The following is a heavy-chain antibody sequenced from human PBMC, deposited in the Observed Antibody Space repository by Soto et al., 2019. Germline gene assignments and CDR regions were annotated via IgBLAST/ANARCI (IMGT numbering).Heavy chain of an antibody. Sequence: EVQLLESGGGLVQPGGSRRLSCAATGFMFSSYVMSWVRQAPGKGLEWVSGISGSGSRTYYADPVKGRFSISRDNSKNTLLLQMNSLRVEDTAVYYCAVLTTVTGADYWGQGTLVIVPS. CDR3: AVLTTVTGADY. CDR1: GFMFSSYV. J-gene: IGHJ4*02. V-gene: IGHV3-23*01. CDR2: ISGSGSRT. D-gene: IGHD4-17*01.